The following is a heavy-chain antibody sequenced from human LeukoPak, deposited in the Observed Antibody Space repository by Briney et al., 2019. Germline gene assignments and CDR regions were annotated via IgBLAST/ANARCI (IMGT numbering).Heavy chain of an antibody. CDR2: FYYSGST. V-gene: IGHV4-39*01. CDR1: GGSIISSNYY. J-gene: IGHJ6*02. CDR3: ATQLSTVLYPMDV. Sequence: PSETLSLTCTVSGGSIISSNYYWGWIRQPPGKGLEWIGSFYYSGSTYYNPSLKSRVTISVDTSKNQFFLRLSSVTAVDTAFYYCATQLSTVLYPMDVWGQGTTVTVSS. D-gene: IGHD4-11*01.